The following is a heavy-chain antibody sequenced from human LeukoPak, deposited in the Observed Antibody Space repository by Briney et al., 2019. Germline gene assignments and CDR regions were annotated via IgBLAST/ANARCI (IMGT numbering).Heavy chain of an antibody. V-gene: IGHV3-7*01. CDR1: GFTFSSYW. D-gene: IGHD2-2*01. J-gene: IGHJ6*02. Sequence: GGSLRLSCAASGFTFSSYWMSWVRQAPGKGLEWVAYIKQDGSEKYYVDSVKGRFTISRDNAKNSLYLQMNSLRAEDTAVYYCARDCSSTSCPIIYYYYYGMDVWGQGTTVTVSS. CDR2: IKQDGSEK. CDR3: ARDCSSTSCPIIYYYYYGMDV.